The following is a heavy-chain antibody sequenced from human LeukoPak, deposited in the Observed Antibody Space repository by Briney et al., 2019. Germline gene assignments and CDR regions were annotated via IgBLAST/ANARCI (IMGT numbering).Heavy chain of an antibody. CDR3: ARVYCSGGSCNGFNY. CDR2: MNPNSGNT. J-gene: IGHJ4*02. V-gene: IGHV1-8*03. D-gene: IGHD2-15*01. Sequence: ASVKVSCKASGYTFTNYNINWVRQASGQGLEWMAWMNPNSGNTGYAQKFQGRVTITRNTSISIAYMELSSLTSEDTAVYYCARVYCSGGSCNGFNYWGQGTLVTVSS. CDR1: GYTFTNYN.